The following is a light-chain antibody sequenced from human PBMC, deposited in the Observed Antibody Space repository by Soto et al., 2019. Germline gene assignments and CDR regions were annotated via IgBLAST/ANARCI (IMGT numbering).Light chain of an antibody. CDR3: QQYDNRPLT. Sequence: EIVMTQSPATLSVSPGDRVTISCKASQSVSSNLAWYQQKPGQAPRLLIYGASTRAAGVPDRFSGSGSGTGCTLTIISLQSEDFAVYDSQQYDNRPLTFGGGTEVEIK. V-gene: IGKV3-15*01. CDR1: QSVSSN. CDR2: GAS. J-gene: IGKJ4*01.